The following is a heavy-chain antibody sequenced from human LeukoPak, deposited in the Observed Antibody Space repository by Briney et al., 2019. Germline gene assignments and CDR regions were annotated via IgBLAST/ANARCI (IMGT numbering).Heavy chain of an antibody. CDR2: ISSSSSYI. D-gene: IGHD6-19*01. CDR3: ARAGILGAVAGRLDY. Sequence: GGSLRLSCAASGFTFSSYSMNWVRQAPGKGLEWVSSISSSSSYIYYADSVKGRFTISRDNAKNSLYLQMNSLRAEDTALYYCARAGILGAVAGRLDYWGQGTLVTVSS. J-gene: IGHJ4*02. CDR1: GFTFSSYS. V-gene: IGHV3-21*04.